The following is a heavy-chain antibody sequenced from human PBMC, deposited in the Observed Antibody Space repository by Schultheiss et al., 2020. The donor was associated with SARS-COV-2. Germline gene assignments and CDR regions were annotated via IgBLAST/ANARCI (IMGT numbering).Heavy chain of an antibody. J-gene: IGHJ4*02. CDR3: AREYGGYYGSGRFYFDY. CDR2: ISSSSSTI. D-gene: IGHD3-10*01. V-gene: IGHV3-48*02. Sequence: SCAASGFTFSSYSMNWVRQAPGKGLEWVSYISSSSSTIYYADSVKGRFTISRDNAKNSLYLQMNSLRDEDTAVYYCAREYGGYYGSGRFYFDYWGQGTLVTVSS. CDR1: GFTFSSYS.